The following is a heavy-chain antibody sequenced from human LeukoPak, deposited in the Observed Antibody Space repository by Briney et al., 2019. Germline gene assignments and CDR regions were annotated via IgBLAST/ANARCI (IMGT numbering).Heavy chain of an antibody. D-gene: IGHD3-3*01. V-gene: IGHV4-61*02. CDR3: ARGSGPNHYYYYYYMDV. CDR2: IYTSGST. CDR1: GRSISSGSYY. J-gene: IGHJ6*03. Sequence: SQTLSLTCTVSGRSISSGSYYWSWIRQPAGKGLEWIGRIYTSGSTNYNPSLKSRGTISVDTSKNQFSLKLSSVTAADTAVYYCARGSGPNHYYYYYYMDVWGKGTTVTVSS.